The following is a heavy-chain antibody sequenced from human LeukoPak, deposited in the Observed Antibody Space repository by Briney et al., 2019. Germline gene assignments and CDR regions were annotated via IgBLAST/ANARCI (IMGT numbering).Heavy chain of an antibody. CDR1: GFTFSSYA. V-gene: IGHV3-30-3*01. CDR3: AKDYEQQLVPFDY. CDR2: ISYDGSNK. J-gene: IGHJ4*02. Sequence: QTGGSLRLSCAASGFTFSSYAMHWVRQAPGKGLEWVAVISYDGSNKYYADSVKGRFTISRDNSKNTLYLQMNSLRAEDTAVYYCAKDYEQQLVPFDYWGQGTLVTVSS. D-gene: IGHD6-13*01.